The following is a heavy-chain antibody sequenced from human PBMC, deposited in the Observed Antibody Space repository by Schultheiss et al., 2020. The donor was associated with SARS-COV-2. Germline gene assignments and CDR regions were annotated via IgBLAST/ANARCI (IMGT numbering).Heavy chain of an antibody. CDR2: INHSGST. D-gene: IGHD5-12*01. V-gene: IGHV4-34*01. J-gene: IGHJ6*02. CDR1: GGSFSGYY. CDR3: ARVGDPTQERYSGYELDYYYGMDV. Sequence: SQTLSLTCAVYGGSFSGYYWSWIRQPPGKGLAWIGEINHSGSTNYNPSLKSRVTISVDTSKNQFSLKLSSVTAADTAVYYCARVGDPTQERYSGYELDYYYGMDVWGQGTTVTVSS.